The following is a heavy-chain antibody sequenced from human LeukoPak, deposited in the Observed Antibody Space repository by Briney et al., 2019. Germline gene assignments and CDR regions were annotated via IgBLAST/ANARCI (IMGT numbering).Heavy chain of an antibody. CDR1: GFTFSSYA. Sequence: PGGSLRLSCAASGFTFSSYAMHWVRQAPRKGLEWVAVISYDGSNKYYADSVKGRFTISRDNSKNTLYLQMNSLRAEDTAVYYCARDRLGEPREYYFDYWGQGTLVTVSS. J-gene: IGHJ4*02. D-gene: IGHD2-21*01. CDR3: ARDRLGEPREYYFDY. CDR2: ISYDGSNK. V-gene: IGHV3-30*04.